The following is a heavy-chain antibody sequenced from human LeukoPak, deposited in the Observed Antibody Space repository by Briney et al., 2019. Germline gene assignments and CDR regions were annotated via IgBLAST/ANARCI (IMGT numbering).Heavy chain of an antibody. CDR3: ARDLGVIVHPSDY. J-gene: IGHJ4*02. CDR2: ISISTKTI. D-gene: IGHD3-16*02. Sequence: GGSLRLSCAASGFSFSDYYMTWIRQPPGKGLEWVSYISISTKTIYYADSVKGRFTISRDNAKNSLYLQMSSLRAEDTALYYCARDLGVIVHPSDYWGQGTLVTVSS. CDR1: GFSFSDYY. V-gene: IGHV3-11*04.